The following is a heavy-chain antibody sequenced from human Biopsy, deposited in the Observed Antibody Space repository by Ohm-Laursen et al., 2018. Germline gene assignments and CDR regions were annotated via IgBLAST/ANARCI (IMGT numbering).Heavy chain of an antibody. Sequence: GTLSLTCTVSGGSISSDYWSWIRQPPGKGLEWIGYISNRGSTNYNPSLRGRVTISVDTSKKQFSLKLTSVISADTAVFFCARLYRLDDYWNDDPPDAFDVWGQGTTVTVSS. CDR1: GGSISSDY. V-gene: IGHV4-59*01. D-gene: IGHD3-3*01. CDR3: ARLYRLDDYWNDDPPDAFDV. CDR2: ISNRGST. J-gene: IGHJ3*01.